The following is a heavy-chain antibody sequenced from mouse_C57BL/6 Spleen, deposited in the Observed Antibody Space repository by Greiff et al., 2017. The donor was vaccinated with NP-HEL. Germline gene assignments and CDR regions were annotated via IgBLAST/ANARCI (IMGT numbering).Heavy chain of an antibody. Sequence: QVQLQQSGAELVKPGASVKISCKASGYAFSSYWMNWVKQRPGKGLEWIGQIYPGDGDTNYNGKFKGKATLTADKSSSTAYMQLSSLTSEDSAVYFCARIRFGTTVEDYFDYWGQGTTLTVSS. CDR3: ARIRFGTTVEDYFDY. D-gene: IGHD1-1*01. V-gene: IGHV1-80*01. J-gene: IGHJ2*01. CDR2: IYPGDGDT. CDR1: GYAFSSYW.